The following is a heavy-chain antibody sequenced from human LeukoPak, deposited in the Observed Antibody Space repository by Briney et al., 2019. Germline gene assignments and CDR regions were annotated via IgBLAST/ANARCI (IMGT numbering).Heavy chain of an antibody. V-gene: IGHV4-59*01. CDR3: ARDRGHFFDY. Sequence: KPSETLSLTCSVSGGSLSSYYWSWIRQPPGKGLEWIGYIYYSGSTNYNPSIKSRVAISVDTSKNQFSLKLSSVTAADTAVYYCARDRGHFFDYWGQGTLVTVSS. J-gene: IGHJ4*02. CDR1: GGSLSSYY. CDR2: IYYSGST.